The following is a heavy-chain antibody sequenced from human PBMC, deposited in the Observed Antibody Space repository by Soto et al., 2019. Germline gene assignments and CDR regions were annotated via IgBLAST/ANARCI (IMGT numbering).Heavy chain of an antibody. J-gene: IGHJ4*02. CDR2: IYYTGAT. V-gene: IGHV4-4*02. CDR1: SGSISTGNW. Sequence: QVELQMSGPRLVKSSGTLSLTCEVSSGSISTGNWWSWVRQPPGKGLEWIGEIYYTGATNYNPSLKSRVTMTIDKSKDQFSLILTSATAADTAVYYCARVFSSGSGWMYYLDFWGQGILVSVSS. D-gene: IGHD6-25*01. CDR3: ARVFSSGSGWMYYLDF.